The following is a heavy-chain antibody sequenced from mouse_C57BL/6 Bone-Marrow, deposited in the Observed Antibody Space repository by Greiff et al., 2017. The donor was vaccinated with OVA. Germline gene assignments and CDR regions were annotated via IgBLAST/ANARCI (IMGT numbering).Heavy chain of an antibody. CDR3: ARRDYGSMDY. CDR2: INPSTGGT. D-gene: IGHD1-1*01. J-gene: IGHJ4*01. CDR1: GYSFTGYY. V-gene: IGHV1-42*01. Sequence: EVNLVESGPELVKPGASVKISCKASGYSFTGYYMNWVKQSPEKSLEWIGEINPSTGGTTYNQKFKAKATLTVAKSSSTAYMQLKSLTSEDSAVYYCARRDYGSMDYWGQGTSVTVSS.